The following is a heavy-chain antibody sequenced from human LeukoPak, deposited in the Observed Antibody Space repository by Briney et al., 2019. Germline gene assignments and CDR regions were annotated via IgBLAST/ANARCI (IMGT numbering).Heavy chain of an antibody. Sequence: ASVKDSCKASGYTFTSYAMHWVRQAPGQRLEWMGWINAGNGNTKYSQKFQGRVTITRDTSASTAYMELSSLRSEDTAVYYCARDGYCSGGSCTNGMDVWGQGTTVTVSS. CDR2: INAGNGNT. J-gene: IGHJ6*02. CDR1: GYTFTSYA. V-gene: IGHV1-3*01. CDR3: ARDGYCSGGSCTNGMDV. D-gene: IGHD2-15*01.